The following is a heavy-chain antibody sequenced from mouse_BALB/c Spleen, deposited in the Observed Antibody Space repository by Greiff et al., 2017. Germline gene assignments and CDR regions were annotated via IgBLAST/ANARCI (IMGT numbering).Heavy chain of an antibody. CDR3: ARVYGYDYAMDY. D-gene: IGHD2-2*01. J-gene: IGHJ4*01. V-gene: IGHV5-17*02. CDR1: GFTFSSFG. CDR2: ISSASSTI. Sequence: DVQLVESGGGLVQPGGSGKLSCQASGFTFSSFGMHWVRQAPEKGLEWVAYISSASSTIYYADTLKARFTISRDNPKNTLFLQMTSLRSEDTAMYYCARVYGYDYAMDYWGQGTSVTVSS.